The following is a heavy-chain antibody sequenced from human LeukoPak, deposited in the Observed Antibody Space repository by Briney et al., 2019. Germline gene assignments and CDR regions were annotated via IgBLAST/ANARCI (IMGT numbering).Heavy chain of an antibody. J-gene: IGHJ4*02. V-gene: IGHV4-59*01. CDR2: IYYSGST. CDR1: GGSFSGYY. Sequence: SETLSLTCAVYGGSFSGYYWSWIRQPPGKGLEWIGYIYYSGSTNYNPSLKSRVTISVDTSKNQFSLKLSSVTAADTAVYYCARDRSGYGIDYWGQGTLVTVSS. D-gene: IGHD5-12*01. CDR3: ARDRSGYGIDY.